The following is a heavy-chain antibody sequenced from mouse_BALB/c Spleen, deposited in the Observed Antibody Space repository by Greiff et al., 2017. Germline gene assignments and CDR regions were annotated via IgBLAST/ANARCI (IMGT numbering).Heavy chain of an antibody. J-gene: IGHJ2*01. CDR1: GFTFSSYY. V-gene: IGHV5-6-2*01. CDR3: ARHCYYFDY. Sequence: EVMLVESGGGLVKLGGSLKLSCAASGFTFSSYYMSWVRQTPEKRLELVAAINSNGGSTYYPDTVKGRFTISRDNAKNTLYLQMSSLKSEDTALYYCARHCYYFDYWGQGTTLTVSS. CDR2: INSNGGST.